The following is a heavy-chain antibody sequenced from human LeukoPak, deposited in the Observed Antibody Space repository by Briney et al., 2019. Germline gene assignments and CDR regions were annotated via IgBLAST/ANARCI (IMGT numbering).Heavy chain of an antibody. CDR1: GGSFSGYY. V-gene: IGHV4-34*01. CDR2: INHSGST. Sequence: SETLSLTCAVYGGSFSGYYWSWIRQPPGKGLEWIGEINHSGSTNYNPSLKSRVTISVDTSKNLFSLKLSSVTAADTAVYYCARGGYYYGSGSYLYYFDYWGQGTLVTVSS. J-gene: IGHJ4*02. CDR3: ARGGYYYGSGSYLYYFDY. D-gene: IGHD3-10*01.